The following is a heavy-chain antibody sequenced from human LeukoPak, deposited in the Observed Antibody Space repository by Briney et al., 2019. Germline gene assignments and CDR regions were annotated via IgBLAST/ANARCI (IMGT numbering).Heavy chain of an antibody. CDR3: ARDGGFGAPTGGMDV. J-gene: IGHJ6*02. CDR2: IYTSGST. CDR1: GGSISSGSYY. D-gene: IGHD3-10*01. Sequence: PSQTLSLTCTVSGGSISSGSYYWSWIRQPAGKGLEWIGRIYTSGSTNYNPSLKSRVTISVDTSKNQFSLKLSSVTAADTAVYYCARDGGFGAPTGGMDVWGQGTTVTVSS. V-gene: IGHV4-61*02.